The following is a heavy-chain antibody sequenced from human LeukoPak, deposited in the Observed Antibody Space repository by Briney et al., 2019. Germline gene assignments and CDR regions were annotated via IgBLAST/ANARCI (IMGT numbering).Heavy chain of an antibody. CDR2: IYYGGST. D-gene: IGHD1-7*01. CDR1: GGSLSSGDYY. J-gene: IGHJ4*02. Sequence: SETLSLTCTVSGGSLSSGDYYWSWIRQPPGKGLEWIGFIYYGGSTYYNPSLKSRVTISLDTSKNQFFLRLSSVTAADTAVYYCARFRLDVGNYQFDYWGQGTLVTVSS. V-gene: IGHV4-30-4*01. CDR3: ARFRLDVGNYQFDY.